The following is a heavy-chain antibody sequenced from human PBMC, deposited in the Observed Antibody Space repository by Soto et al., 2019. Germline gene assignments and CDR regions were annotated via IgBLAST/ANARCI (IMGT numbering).Heavy chain of an antibody. V-gene: IGHV3-66*01. J-gene: IGHJ4*02. CDR1: GFTVSSNY. Sequence: EVQLVESGGGLVQPGGSLRLSCAASGFTVSSNYMSWVRHAPGQGLEWVSVIYSGGSTYYEDSVKGRFTISRDKSKNTLYLQMNSLRAEDTAVYYCAGRFGVNVELDYWGQGTLVTVSS. CDR2: IYSGGST. D-gene: IGHD3-10*01. CDR3: AGRFGVNVELDY.